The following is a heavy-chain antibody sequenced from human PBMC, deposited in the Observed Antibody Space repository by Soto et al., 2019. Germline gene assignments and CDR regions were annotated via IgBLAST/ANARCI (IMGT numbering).Heavy chain of an antibody. CDR2: ISSSGSTI. Sequence: QVQLVESGGGLVQPGGSLRLSCAASGFTFSDYYMSWIRQAPGKGLEWVSYISSSGSTIYYAGSVKGRFTISRHNAKNSLYLQMTSLRPEDTAVYYCSGPTVTPHYRIDFWGQGTTVTVSS. V-gene: IGHV3-11*01. CDR1: GFTFSDYY. J-gene: IGHJ6*02. D-gene: IGHD4-17*01. CDR3: SGPTVTPHYRIDF.